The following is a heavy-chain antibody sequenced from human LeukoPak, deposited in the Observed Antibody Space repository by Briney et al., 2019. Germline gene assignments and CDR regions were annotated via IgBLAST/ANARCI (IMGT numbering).Heavy chain of an antibody. CDR2: ISGSGGST. Sequence: LSLTCTVSGGSFSSGGYYWSWVRQAPGKGLEWVSAISGSGGSTYYADSVKGRFTISRDNSKNTLYLQMNSLRAEDTAVYYCAKDSLVCPLDYWGQGTLVTVSS. CDR3: AKDSLVCPLDY. J-gene: IGHJ4*02. D-gene: IGHD2-2*01. V-gene: IGHV3-23*01. CDR1: GGSFSSGGYY.